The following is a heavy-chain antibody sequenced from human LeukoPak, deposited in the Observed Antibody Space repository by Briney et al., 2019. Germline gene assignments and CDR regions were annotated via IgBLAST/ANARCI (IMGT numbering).Heavy chain of an antibody. CDR1: GYTFTSYD. CDR2: MNPNSGNT. J-gene: IGHJ6*02. CDR3: ARWGLASSSAGYYYYGMDV. D-gene: IGHD6-6*01. Sequence: GASVKVSCKASGYTFTSYDINWVRQATGQGLEWMRWMNPNSGNTGYAQKFQGRVTMTRNTSIGTAYMELSSLRSEDTAVYYCARWGLASSSAGYYYYGMDVWGQGTTVTVSS. V-gene: IGHV1-8*01.